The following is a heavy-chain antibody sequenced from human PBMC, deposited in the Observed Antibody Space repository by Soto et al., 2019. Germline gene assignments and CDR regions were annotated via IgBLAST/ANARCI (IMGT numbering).Heavy chain of an antibody. D-gene: IGHD1-26*01. J-gene: IGHJ3*01. V-gene: IGHV3-48*03. Sequence: DVHLGESGGGLIQPGVSLRLSCAASGFTFSTSEMYWVRQAPGKWLECVSYIHPSVPPIFYADSVKGRFTISRANAQNSLYLQMSSLRAEDSAVHYCATRARRWGQGTMVTVAS. CDR2: IHPSVPPI. CDR3: ATRARR. CDR1: GFTFSTSE.